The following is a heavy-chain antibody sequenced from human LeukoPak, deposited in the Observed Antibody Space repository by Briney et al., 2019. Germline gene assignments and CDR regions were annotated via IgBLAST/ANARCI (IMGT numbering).Heavy chain of an antibody. V-gene: IGHV3-48*01. CDR3: ARTYYYDSSGYEVFDY. Sequence: GGSLRLSCAASGFTFSSYSMNWVRQAPGKGLEWVSYISSSSIIYYADSVKGRFTISRDNAKNSLYLQMNSLRAEDTAVYYCARTYYYDSSGYEVFDYWGQGTLVTVSS. CDR1: GFTFSSYS. J-gene: IGHJ4*02. CDR2: ISSSSII. D-gene: IGHD3-22*01.